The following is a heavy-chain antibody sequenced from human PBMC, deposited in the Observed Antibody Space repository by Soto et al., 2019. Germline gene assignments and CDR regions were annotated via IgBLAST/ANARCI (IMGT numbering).Heavy chain of an antibody. CDR3: ARDGMTTGDT. CDR2: VFSSVSA. V-gene: IGHV4-4*07. Sequence: SETLSLTCIVSGVSVRSYTWSWVRQPANKGLERIGRVFSSVSATYNPSLKSRVSISMDTPENRISLKLDSVTAADAGVYFCARDGMTTGDTWGPGTLVTVSS. D-gene: IGHD2-21*02. CDR1: GVSVRSYT. J-gene: IGHJ4*02.